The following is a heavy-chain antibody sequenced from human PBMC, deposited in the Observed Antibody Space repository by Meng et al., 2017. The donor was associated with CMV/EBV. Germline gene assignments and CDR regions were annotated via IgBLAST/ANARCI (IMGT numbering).Heavy chain of an antibody. D-gene: IGHD6-19*01. CDR1: GFTFRSYG. CDR2: IWHDGSKT. J-gene: IGHJ5*02. Sequence: GESLKISCAASGFTFRSYGMHWVRQAPGKGLEWVAFIWHDGSKTYYADFVKGRFTISRDNSKSTLYLQLNSLRAEDTSLYYCARGHTYRSSSQGFDPWGQGALVTSPQ. CDR3: ARGHTYRSSSQGFDP. V-gene: IGHV3-30*02.